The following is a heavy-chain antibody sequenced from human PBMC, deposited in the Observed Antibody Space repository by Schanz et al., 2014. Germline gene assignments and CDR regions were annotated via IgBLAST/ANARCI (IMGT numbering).Heavy chain of an antibody. Sequence: VQLVESGGGLVKPGGSLRLSCAASGFTLSSYGMHWVRQAPGKGLEWVAVILYDGSNKYYADSVKGRFTISRDNSKNTLYLQMNSLRVEDTALYYCAREYSSYGTVYYWGQGTLXTVSS. J-gene: IGHJ4*02. D-gene: IGHD5-12*01. CDR1: GFTLSSYG. CDR2: ILYDGSNK. CDR3: AREYSSYGTVYY. V-gene: IGHV3-30*03.